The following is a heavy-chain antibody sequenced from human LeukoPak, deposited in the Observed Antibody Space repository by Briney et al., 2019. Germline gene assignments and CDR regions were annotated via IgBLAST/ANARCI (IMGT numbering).Heavy chain of an antibody. CDR3: ARDPNRGSSYYDFMEV. J-gene: IGHJ6*03. D-gene: IGHD3-10*01. Sequence: SETLSLTCTVSGGAISTYQWTWVRQPAGKGLEWIGHIHFSGNTNYNPSLRSRVAMSFDTSKSQFSLNLTSVTAADTAVYYCARDPNRGSSYYDFMEVWGKGATVIVSS. CDR2: IHFSGNT. V-gene: IGHV4-4*07. CDR1: GGAISTYQ.